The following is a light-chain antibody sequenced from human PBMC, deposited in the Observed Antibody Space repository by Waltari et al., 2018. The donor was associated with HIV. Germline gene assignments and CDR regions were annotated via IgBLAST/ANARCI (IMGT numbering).Light chain of an antibody. V-gene: IGLV1-44*01. J-gene: IGLJ3*02. CDR3: ATWDDSLNAWV. CDR1: SSNIGSNT. Sequence: QSVLTQSPSASGTPGQRVTISCSGSSSNIGSNTVNWYQLLPGTAPKLLIYSNNQRPSGVPDRCSGSKSGPSASLAISGLQSEDEADYYCATWDDSLNAWVFGGGTKLTVL. CDR2: SNN.